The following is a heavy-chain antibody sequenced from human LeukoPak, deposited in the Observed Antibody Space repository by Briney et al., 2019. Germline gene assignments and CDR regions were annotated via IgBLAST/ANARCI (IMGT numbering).Heavy chain of an antibody. J-gene: IGHJ4*02. Sequence: PSETLSLTCAVYGGSFSGYYWSWIRQPPGKGLEWIGEINHSGSTNYNPSLKSRVTISVDTSKNQFSLKLSSVTAADTAVYYCAGFSSGWYGGDYWGQGTLVTVSS. CDR2: INHSGST. V-gene: IGHV4-34*01. CDR3: AGFSSGWYGGDY. D-gene: IGHD6-19*01. CDR1: GGSFSGYY.